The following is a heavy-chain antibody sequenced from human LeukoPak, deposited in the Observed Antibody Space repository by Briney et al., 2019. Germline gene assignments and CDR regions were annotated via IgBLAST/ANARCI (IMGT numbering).Heavy chain of an antibody. V-gene: IGHV3-48*03. J-gene: IGHJ4*02. Sequence: GGSLRLSCAASGFTFSSYAMNWVRQAPGKGLEWVSYISSSGSTIYYADSVKGRFTISRDNAKNSLYLQMNNLRAEDTAVYYCAREGAARCLDYWGQGTLVTVSS. CDR1: GFTFSSYA. CDR2: ISSSGSTI. CDR3: AREGAARCLDY. D-gene: IGHD6-6*01.